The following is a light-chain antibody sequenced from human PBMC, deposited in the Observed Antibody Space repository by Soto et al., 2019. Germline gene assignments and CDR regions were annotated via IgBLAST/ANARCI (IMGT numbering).Light chain of an antibody. V-gene: IGKV1-6*01. J-gene: IGKJ1*01. CDR2: AAS. Sequence: AIQLTQSPSSLSASVGDRVTITCRASQDIRNGLGWYQQKPGKAPKLLIYAASGLQSGVPSRFSGSGSGTDFTLTISSLQPEYFATYYGSQEQYYPRTFGQGTQVEIK. CDR3: SQEQYYPRT. CDR1: QDIRNG.